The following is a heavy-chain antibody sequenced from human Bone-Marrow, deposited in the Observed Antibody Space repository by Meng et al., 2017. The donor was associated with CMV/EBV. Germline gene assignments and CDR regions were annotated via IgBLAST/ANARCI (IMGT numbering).Heavy chain of an antibody. J-gene: IGHJ5*02. CDR3: ARSDHTPSGRRWFDP. Sequence: GESLKISCAASGFTFNDYFMDWVRQAPGKGLEWVGRTRDKGRSYSTEYAASVKGRFTISRDDSMNSLYLQMNSLKTEDTAVYYCARSDHTPSGRRWFDPWGQGTLVTVSS. V-gene: IGHV3-72*01. CDR1: GFTFNDYF. D-gene: IGHD1-14*01. CDR2: TRDKGRSYST.